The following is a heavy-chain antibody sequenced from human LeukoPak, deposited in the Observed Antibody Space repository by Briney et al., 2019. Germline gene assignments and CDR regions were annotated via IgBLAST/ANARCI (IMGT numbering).Heavy chain of an antibody. J-gene: IGHJ4*02. CDR2: ITRSNYI. D-gene: IGHD6-25*01. V-gene: IGHV3-21*06. CDR3: ARGSSAAAESYFDS. CDR1: GFTFSSYS. Sequence: PGGSLRLSCAASGFTFSSYSMNWVRQAPGKGLEWVSSITRSNYIYYADSVKGRFTISRDNAKNSLYLQMNSLRAEDTAIYYCARGSSAAAESYFDSWGQGTLVTVSS.